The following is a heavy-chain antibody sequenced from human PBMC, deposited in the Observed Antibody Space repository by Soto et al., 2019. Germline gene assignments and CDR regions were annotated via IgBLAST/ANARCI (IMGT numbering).Heavy chain of an antibody. V-gene: IGHV3-30*18. D-gene: IGHD3-16*01. Sequence: PGASLRLSCAASGFTFGSYGMHWVRQAPGKGLEWVAVISYDGSNKYYADSVKGRFTISRDNSKNTLYLQMNSLRAEDTAVYYCAKDSRSYAHIGSWFDPWGQGTLVTVSS. CDR2: ISYDGSNK. J-gene: IGHJ5*02. CDR3: AKDSRSYAHIGSWFDP. CDR1: GFTFGSYG.